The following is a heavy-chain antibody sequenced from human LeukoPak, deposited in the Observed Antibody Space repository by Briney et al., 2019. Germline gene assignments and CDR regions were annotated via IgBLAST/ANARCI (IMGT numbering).Heavy chain of an antibody. CDR2: VLGSGDST. Sequence: GGSLRLSCAASGFTFSNYAMSWVRQAPGKGLEWVSGVLGSGDSTYYADPVKGRFTISRDNSKNLLYLQMNGLRAEDTAVYYCARATGNSGYYALDYWGQGTLVTVSS. CDR3: ARATGNSGYYALDY. CDR1: GFTFSNYA. J-gene: IGHJ4*02. V-gene: IGHV3-23*01. D-gene: IGHD3-22*01.